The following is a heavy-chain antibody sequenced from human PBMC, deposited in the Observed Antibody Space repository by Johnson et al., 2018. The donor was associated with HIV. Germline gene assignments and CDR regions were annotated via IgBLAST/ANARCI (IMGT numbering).Heavy chain of an antibody. Sequence: VQLVESGGGLVQPGGSLRLSCAASGFTVSSNYMNWVRQAPGKGLEWVSVLYSGGSTYYADFVKDRFIISRDNSKNTLYLQMNSLRAGDTAVYYCARDYHYVLVSSYGFDIWGQGTMVIVSS. CDR3: ARDYHYVLVSSYGFDI. D-gene: IGHD3-16*01. J-gene: IGHJ3*02. CDR1: GFTVSSNY. V-gene: IGHV3-66*01. CDR2: LYSGGST.